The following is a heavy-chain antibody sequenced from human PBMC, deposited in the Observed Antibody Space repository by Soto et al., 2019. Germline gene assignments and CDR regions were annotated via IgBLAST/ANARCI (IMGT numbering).Heavy chain of an antibody. V-gene: IGHV3-33*01. Sequence: QVQVVESGGGVVQRGTSLRLSCAASGFTFSNFGMHWVRQAPGKGLEWVAVIWHDGKNKYYADSVEGRFTISRDNSKNTLNLQMNSLRAEDTAVYYCARDPGKDVAIDHWGQGTLVIVSS. J-gene: IGHJ4*02. D-gene: IGHD5-12*01. CDR2: IWHDGKNK. CDR3: ARDPGKDVAIDH. CDR1: GFTFSNFG.